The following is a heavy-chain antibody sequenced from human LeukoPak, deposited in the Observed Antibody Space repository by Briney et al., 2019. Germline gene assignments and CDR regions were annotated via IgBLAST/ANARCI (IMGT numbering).Heavy chain of an antibody. CDR1: GFTFSNYW. V-gene: IGHV3-74*01. Sequence: PGGSLRLSCAASGFTFSNYWMHWVRQVPGKGLVWVSRINNDGSGTLYADSVKGRFTISRDNAKNTLYLQMNSLRAEDTAVYYCTRDLYGGLAWGQGTLVTVSS. J-gene: IGHJ5*02. CDR2: INNDGSGT. D-gene: IGHD3-16*01. CDR3: TRDLYGGLA.